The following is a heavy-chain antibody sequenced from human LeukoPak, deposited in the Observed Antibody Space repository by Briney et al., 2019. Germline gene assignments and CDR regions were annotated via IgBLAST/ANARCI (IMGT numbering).Heavy chain of an antibody. Sequence: SETLSLTCTVSGGSISGFYWSWIRQPPGKGLEWIGYMDKSGSTTYNPSLKSRVTISVDTSKNRFSLKLSTVTAADTAVYYCARRPTGDPKFDYWGQGTLVTVSS. D-gene: IGHD7-27*01. CDR1: GGSISGFY. V-gene: IGHV4-59*08. CDR3: ARRPTGDPKFDY. CDR2: MDKSGST. J-gene: IGHJ4*02.